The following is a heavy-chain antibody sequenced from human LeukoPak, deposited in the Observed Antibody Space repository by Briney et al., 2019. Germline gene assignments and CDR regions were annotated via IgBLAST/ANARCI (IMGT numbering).Heavy chain of an antibody. CDR3: ARDGLYYYGMDV. CDR1: GYTFTGYY. V-gene: IGHV1-2*04. J-gene: IGHJ6*02. Sequence: GASVKVSCTASGYTFTGYYMHWVRQAPGQGLEWMGWINPNSGGTNYAQKFQGWVTMTRDTSISTAYMELSRLRSDDTAVYYCARDGLYYYGMDVWGQGTLVTVSS. CDR2: INPNSGGT.